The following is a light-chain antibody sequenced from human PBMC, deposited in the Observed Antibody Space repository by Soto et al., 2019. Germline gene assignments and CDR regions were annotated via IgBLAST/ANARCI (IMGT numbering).Light chain of an antibody. CDR1: QTFSSSY. Sequence: VLTQSPGTLSLSPGEIATLSCRSSQTFSSSYLAWYQQKPGQAPRLLIYGASSRATGIPDRFSGSGSETDFTLTISILEREDFAVYYCHQFGSSPNTFGQGTKMEIK. V-gene: IGKV3-20*01. CDR3: HQFGSSPNT. CDR2: GAS. J-gene: IGKJ2*01.